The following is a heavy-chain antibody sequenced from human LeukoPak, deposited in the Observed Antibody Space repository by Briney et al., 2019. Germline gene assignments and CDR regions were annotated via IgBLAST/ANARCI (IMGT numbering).Heavy chain of an antibody. V-gene: IGHV3-74*01. CDR3: ARARGNNYGFFDY. Sequence: GGSLRLSCAASAFTFSSYWMHWVRQAPGKGLVWVSRINSDGSRTYYADSVKGRFTISIDNAKNTLYLQMNSLRAEDTAVYYCARARGNNYGFFDYWGQGILVTVSS. D-gene: IGHD3/OR15-3a*01. J-gene: IGHJ4*02. CDR1: AFTFSSYW. CDR2: INSDGSRT.